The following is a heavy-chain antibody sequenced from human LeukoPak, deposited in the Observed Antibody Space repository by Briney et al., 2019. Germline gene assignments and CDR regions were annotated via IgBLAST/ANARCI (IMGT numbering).Heavy chain of an antibody. CDR2: MNHNRGNT. V-gene: IGHV1-8*01. CDR1: GYTFTKYD. J-gene: IGHJ4*02. Sequence: ASVTVSYKASGYTFTKYDINWVGQAAGQGGEWMGWMNHNRGNTGYAQKFQGRVTMTRNTSISTAYMELSSLRSEGTAVYYCARGIYGDYGFDYWGQGTLVTVSS. D-gene: IGHD4-17*01. CDR3: ARGIYGDYGFDY.